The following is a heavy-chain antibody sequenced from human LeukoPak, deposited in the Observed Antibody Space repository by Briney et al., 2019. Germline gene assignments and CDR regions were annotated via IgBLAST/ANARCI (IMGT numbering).Heavy chain of an antibody. Sequence: LSLTCAVYGGSLSGHYWSWVRQAPGKGLEWLAVIWYDGSNIYYADPVKGRFAISRDNSKNTLYLQINSLRAEDTAVYYCARARNDYDTSSFSALDYWGQGTLVTVSS. J-gene: IGHJ4*02. CDR2: IWYDGSNI. D-gene: IGHD3-22*01. CDR1: GGSLSGHY. CDR3: ARARNDYDTSSFSALDY. V-gene: IGHV3-33*08.